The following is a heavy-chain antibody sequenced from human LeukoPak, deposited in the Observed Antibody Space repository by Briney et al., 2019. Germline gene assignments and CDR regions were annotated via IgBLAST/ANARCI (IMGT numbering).Heavy chain of an antibody. CDR1: GFSLTTPGMS. Sequence: SGPALVKPTQTLTLTCSFSGFSLTTPGMSVAWIRQPPGKALEWLALLDWADDKYYTPSLKTRLSISKGTSKNQVVLTMSDMDPVDTATYFCARAMGSRGYYSSFNAWGQGTLVTVSS. D-gene: IGHD6-25*01. V-gene: IGHV2-70*01. CDR2: LDWADDK. CDR3: ARAMGSRGYYSSFNA. J-gene: IGHJ5*02.